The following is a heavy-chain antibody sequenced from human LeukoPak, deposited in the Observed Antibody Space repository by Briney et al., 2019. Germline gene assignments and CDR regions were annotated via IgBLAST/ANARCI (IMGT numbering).Heavy chain of an antibody. CDR1: GYTFTRYY. CDR3: ARDRRGYCSSTSCSTDDWYFDL. D-gene: IGHD2-2*01. Sequence: ASVKVSCKASGYTFTRYYMHWVRQAPGQGLEWMGWINPNSGGTNYAQKFQGRVTMSVDTSKNQFSLKLSSVTAADTAVYYCARDRRGYCSSTSCSTDDWYFDLWGRGTLVTVSS. CDR2: INPNSGGT. J-gene: IGHJ2*01. V-gene: IGHV1-2*02.